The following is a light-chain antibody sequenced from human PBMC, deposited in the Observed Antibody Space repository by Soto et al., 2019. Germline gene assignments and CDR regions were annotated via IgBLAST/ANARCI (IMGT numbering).Light chain of an antibody. CDR2: AAS. V-gene: IGKV1-27*01. Sequence: DIQMTQSPSSLSASVGDRVTITCRASQGISNYLAWYQQKPGKVPKLLIYAASTLQSGVPSRFSGSGSGTDFTLTISSLQPENVATYYGQKYNRAPWTFGQGPRWKSN. J-gene: IGKJ1*01. CDR3: QKYNRAPWT. CDR1: QGISNY.